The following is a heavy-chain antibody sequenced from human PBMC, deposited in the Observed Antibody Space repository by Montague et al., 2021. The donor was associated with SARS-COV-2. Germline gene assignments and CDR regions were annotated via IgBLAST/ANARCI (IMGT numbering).Heavy chain of an antibody. CDR3: AREYDILTGYYFDY. CDR1: GFTFSRYG. Sequence: SRRLSCAASGFTFSRYGMHWVRQAPGKGLEWVAVIWYDGSNKYYADSVKGRFTISRDNSKNTLYLQMNSLRAEDTAVYYCAREYDILTGYYFDYWGQGTLVTVSS. V-gene: IGHV3-33*01. CDR2: IWYDGSNK. D-gene: IGHD3-9*01. J-gene: IGHJ4*02.